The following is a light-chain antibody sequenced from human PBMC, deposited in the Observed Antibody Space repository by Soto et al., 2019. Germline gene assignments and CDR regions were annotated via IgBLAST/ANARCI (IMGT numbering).Light chain of an antibody. J-gene: IGKJ5*01. CDR1: QSLSSY. Sequence: EIVLTQSPATLSLSPGERATLSCRASQSLSSYLAWYQQRPGQAPRLLIYDTSNRCTGIPARFSGSGSGTDVTLTIISLEPEDFAVYYCQQRRSWPVTFGQVTRLEIK. V-gene: IGKV3-11*01. CDR3: QQRRSWPVT. CDR2: DTS.